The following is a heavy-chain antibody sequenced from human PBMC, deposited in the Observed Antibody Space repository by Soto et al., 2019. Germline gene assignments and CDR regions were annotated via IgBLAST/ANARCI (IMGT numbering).Heavy chain of an antibody. CDR3: AKDPTPLDFLFIHYFDS. J-gene: IGHJ4*02. Sequence: EVQLSESGGGLVQPGGSLRLSCAASGLTSGPYGMTWVRQAPGRGLEWVSTIIGSGFSTHYAESVQGRFTISRDNSKNTMYLQMNSLRAEDTAVYYCAKDPTPLDFLFIHYFDSWGQGSLVTVSS. CDR1: GLTSGPYG. D-gene: IGHD1-1*01. V-gene: IGHV3-23*01. CDR2: IIGSGFST.